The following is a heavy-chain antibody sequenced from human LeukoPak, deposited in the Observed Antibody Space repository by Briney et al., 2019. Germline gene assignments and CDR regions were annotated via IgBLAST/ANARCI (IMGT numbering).Heavy chain of an antibody. J-gene: IGHJ4*02. CDR1: GFTFSTYW. V-gene: IGHV3-74*01. Sequence: GGSLRLSCAASGFTFSTYWMHWVRQAPGKGLVGVAQINSDGSSTSYADSVKGRFTTSRDNAKNTLYLQMISLRAEDTAVYYCGSLTVVAKDHWGQGTLVTVSS. D-gene: IGHD3-22*01. CDR3: GSLTVVAKDH. CDR2: INSDGSST.